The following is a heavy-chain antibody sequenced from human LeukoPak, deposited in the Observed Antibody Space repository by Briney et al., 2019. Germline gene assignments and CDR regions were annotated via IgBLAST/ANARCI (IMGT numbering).Heavy chain of an antibody. Sequence: GGSLRLSCAASGFTFSSYSMNWVRQAPGKGLVWVSRINSDGSSTSYADSVKGRFTISRDNAKNTLYLQMNSLRAEDTAVYYCASKGNYDFWSGSESWGQGTLVTVSS. CDR2: INSDGSST. J-gene: IGHJ4*02. CDR1: GFTFSSYS. V-gene: IGHV3-74*01. D-gene: IGHD3-3*01. CDR3: ASKGNYDFWSGSES.